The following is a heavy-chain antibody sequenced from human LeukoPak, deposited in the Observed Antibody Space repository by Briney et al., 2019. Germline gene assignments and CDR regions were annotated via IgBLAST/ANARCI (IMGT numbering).Heavy chain of an antibody. D-gene: IGHD6-6*01. V-gene: IGHV4-4*09. J-gene: IGHJ4*02. CDR3: ARLTRLSTSPDRYYLDY. CDR2: IYTSGGT. Sequence: SETLSLTCTVSGDSISSYYWSWIRQPPGKELEWIGYIYTSGGTNHIPSLKGRVTISIDTSKHQFSLKLRSVTAADSAVYYCARLTRLSTSPDRYYLDYWSQGTLVTVSS. CDR1: GDSISSYY.